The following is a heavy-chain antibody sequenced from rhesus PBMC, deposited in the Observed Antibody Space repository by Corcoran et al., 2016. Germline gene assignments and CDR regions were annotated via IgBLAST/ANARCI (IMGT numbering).Heavy chain of an antibody. J-gene: IGHJ5-2*02. Sequence: QVQLQESGPGLVKPSETLSLTCAVSGTSITFDWWSWIRPPPGKGLGWIGEVNGNGVIVDYSPSLKSRATRSNDASKNQFSLRLTSMTAADTAIYYCARSRLYNSLDVWGRGVLVTVSS. D-gene: IGHD4-17*01. CDR1: GTSITFDW. CDR2: VNGNGVIV. V-gene: IGHV4-80*01. CDR3: ARSRLYNSLDV.